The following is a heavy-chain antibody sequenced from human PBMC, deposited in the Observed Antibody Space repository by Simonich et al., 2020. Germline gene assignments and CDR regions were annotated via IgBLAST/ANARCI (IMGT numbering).Heavy chain of an antibody. CDR3: ARDRAARYYYYYYMDV. CDR2: TKPNSGGT. D-gene: IGHD6-6*01. V-gene: IGHV1-2*02. CDR1: GYTFTGYY. J-gene: IGHJ6*03. Sequence: QVQLVQSGADVKKPGASVKVSCKASGYTFTGYYMHWVRQAPGQGLEGMGWTKPNSGGTNNAQKFQGRGTMTRDTSISTAYMELSRLRSDDTAVYYCARDRAARYYYYYYMDVWGKGTTVTVSS.